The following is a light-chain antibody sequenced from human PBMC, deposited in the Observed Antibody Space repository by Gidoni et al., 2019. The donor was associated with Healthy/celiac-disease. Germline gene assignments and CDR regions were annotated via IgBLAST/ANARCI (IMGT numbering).Light chain of an antibody. CDR3: QQRSNWIT. Sequence: EIVFTQSPATLSLSPGERATLSCRASQSVSSDLAWYQQKPGQAPRLLIYDASNRATGIPARFSGSGSGTDFTLTISSLEPEDFAVYYCQQRSNWITFGQGTRLEIK. CDR1: QSVSSD. J-gene: IGKJ5*01. CDR2: DAS. V-gene: IGKV3-11*01.